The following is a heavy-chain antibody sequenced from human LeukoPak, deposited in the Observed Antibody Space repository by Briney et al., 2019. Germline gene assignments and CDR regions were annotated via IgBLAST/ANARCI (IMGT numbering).Heavy chain of an antibody. CDR3: ARPSSGWYVLDY. CDR2: INPGDSQG. CDR1: GYSFTNHW. Sequence: GESLKISCKGSGYSFTNHWIGWVRQMPGKGLEWMGIINPGDSQGRYSPSFQGQVTITADKSISTAYLQWSSLKASDTAMYYCARPSSGWYVLDYWGQGTLVTVSS. J-gene: IGHJ4*02. V-gene: IGHV5-51*01. D-gene: IGHD6-19*01.